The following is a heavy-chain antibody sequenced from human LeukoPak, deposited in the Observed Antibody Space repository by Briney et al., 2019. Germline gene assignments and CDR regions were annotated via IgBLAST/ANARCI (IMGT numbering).Heavy chain of an antibody. Sequence: PGGSLRLSCAASGFTFSSYSMNWVRQAPGKGLEWVAVISYDGGQKYYGDSVKGRFTISRDNSKNTVYLQMNSLRTEDTAVYYCVRDPLWGQGTLVTVSS. V-gene: IGHV3-30*03. CDR1: GFTFSSYS. CDR3: VRDPL. CDR2: ISYDGGQK. J-gene: IGHJ4*02.